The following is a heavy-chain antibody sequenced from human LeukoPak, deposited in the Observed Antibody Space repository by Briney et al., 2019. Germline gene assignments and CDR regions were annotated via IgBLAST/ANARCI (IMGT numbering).Heavy chain of an antibody. V-gene: IGHV1-8*01. CDR3: AKDADSGWYGPVDY. Sequence: ASVKVSCKASGYTFTSYDINWVRQATGQGLEWMGWMNPNSGNTGYAQKFQGRVTMTRNTSISTAYMELSSLRSGDTAVYYCAKDADSGWYGPVDYWGQGTLVTVSS. CDR2: MNPNSGNT. D-gene: IGHD6-19*01. J-gene: IGHJ4*02. CDR1: GYTFTSYD.